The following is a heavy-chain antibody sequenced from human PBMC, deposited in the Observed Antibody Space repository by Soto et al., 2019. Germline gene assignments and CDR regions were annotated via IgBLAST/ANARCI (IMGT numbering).Heavy chain of an antibody. D-gene: IGHD3-3*01. J-gene: IGHJ4*02. CDR1: GGSFSGYY. CDR3: ARGSGPGQSITIFGVVISRSGYFDY. CDR2: INHSGST. V-gene: IGHV4-34*01. Sequence: SETLSLTCAVYGGSFSGYYWSWIRQPPGKGLEWIGEINHSGSTNYNPSLKSRVTISVDTSKNQFSLKLSSVTAADTAVYYCARGSGPGQSITIFGVVISRSGYFDYWGQGTLVTVSS.